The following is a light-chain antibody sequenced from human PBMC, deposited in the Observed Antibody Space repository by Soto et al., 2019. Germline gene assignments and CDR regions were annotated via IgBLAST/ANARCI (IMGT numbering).Light chain of an antibody. CDR1: SSNIGSNY. V-gene: IGLV1-47*01. CDR2: RNN. Sequence: QSVLTQPPSASGTPGQRVTISCSGSSSNIGSNYVYWYQQLPGTAPKPLIYRNNQRPSGVPDRFSGSKSGTSASLAISGLRSEDESDYYSAAWDDSLSAFYVFGTGTKVTVL. J-gene: IGLJ1*01. CDR3: AAWDDSLSAFYV.